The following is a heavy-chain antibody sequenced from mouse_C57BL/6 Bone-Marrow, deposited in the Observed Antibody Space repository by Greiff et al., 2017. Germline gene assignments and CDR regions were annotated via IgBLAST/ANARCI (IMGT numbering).Heavy chain of an antibody. CDR1: GYTFTSYW. Sequence: QVQLQQPGAELVKPGASVKLSCKASGYTFTSYWMHWVKQRPGRGLEWIGRIGPNSGGTKYNEKFKSKATLTVDKPYSTAYMQLSRLTSEDSAVYYCASPMDYWGQGTTLTVSS. CDR2: IGPNSGGT. D-gene: IGHD6-5*01. CDR3: ASPMDY. V-gene: IGHV1-72*01. J-gene: IGHJ2*01.